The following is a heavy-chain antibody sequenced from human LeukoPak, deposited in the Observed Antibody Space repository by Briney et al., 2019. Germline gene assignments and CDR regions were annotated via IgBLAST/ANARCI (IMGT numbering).Heavy chain of an antibody. J-gene: IGHJ4*02. Sequence: GSLRLSCAASGFTFSYYYMSWIRQAPGKGLEWVSYISSSSSYTNYADSVKGRFTISRDNAKNSLYLQMNSLRAEDTAVYYCARVYSSSFVSVWGQGTLVTVSS. V-gene: IGHV3-11*06. CDR3: ARVYSSSFVSV. D-gene: IGHD6-13*01. CDR2: ISSSSSYT. CDR1: GFTFSYYY.